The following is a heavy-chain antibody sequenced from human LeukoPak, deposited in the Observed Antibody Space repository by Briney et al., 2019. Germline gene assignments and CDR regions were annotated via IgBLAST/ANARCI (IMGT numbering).Heavy chain of an antibody. CDR3: AKDGEYCSSTSCHYYYYMDV. CDR1: GFTFSSYG. Sequence: GGSLRLSCAASGFTFSSYGMHWVRQAPGKGLEWVAFIRYDGSNKYYADSVKGRFTISRDNSKNTLYLQMNSLRAEDTAVYYCAKDGEYCSSTSCHYYYYMDVWGKGTTVTVSS. V-gene: IGHV3-30*02. CDR2: IRYDGSNK. J-gene: IGHJ6*03. D-gene: IGHD2-2*01.